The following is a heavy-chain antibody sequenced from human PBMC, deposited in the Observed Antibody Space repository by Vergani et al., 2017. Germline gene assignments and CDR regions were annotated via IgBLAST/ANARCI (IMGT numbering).Heavy chain of an antibody. D-gene: IGHD3-9*01. V-gene: IGHV3-7*01. CDR1: GFTFRNYW. J-gene: IGHJ5*02. CDR3: ARFSAVLRFFDSDPGGGWFDP. CDR2: IKEDGSEK. Sequence: EVQLVESGGGLVQPGGSLRLPCAASGFTFRNYWMNWVRQAPGKGLEWVANIKEDGSEKYYVDSVKGRFTISRANAKNSLYLQMNSLRGEDTAVYYFARFSAVLRFFDSDPGGGWFDPWGQGTLVTVSS.